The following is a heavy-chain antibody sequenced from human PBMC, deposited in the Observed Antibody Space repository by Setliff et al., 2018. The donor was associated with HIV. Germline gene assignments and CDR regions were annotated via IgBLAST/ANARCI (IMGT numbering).Heavy chain of an antibody. CDR3: ARACRSGYDYFHYFDY. CDR1: GGSISSSSYY. Sequence: PSETLSLTCTVSGGSISSSSYYWGWIRQPPGKGLEWIGSIYYSGSTYYNPSLKSRVTISVDTSKNQFSLKLSSVTAADTAVYYCARACRSGYDYFHYFDYWGQGTLVTVS. V-gene: IGHV4-39*01. J-gene: IGHJ4*02. CDR2: IYYSGST. D-gene: IGHD5-12*01.